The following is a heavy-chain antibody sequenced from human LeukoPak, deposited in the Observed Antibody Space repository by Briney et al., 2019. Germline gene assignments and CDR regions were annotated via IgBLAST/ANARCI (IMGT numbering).Heavy chain of an antibody. Sequence: KSSETLSLTCTVSGYSISSGYYWGWIRQPPGKGLEWIGDFYYNGAAYYNGVTSYSPSLRSRVTISVDTSKNHFSLDLTSVTAADTAVYYCVRRNYLSSRIDPWGQGTLVTVSS. CDR2: FYYNGAA. CDR3: VRRNYLSSRIDP. V-gene: IGHV4-28*01. CDR1: GYSISSGYY. J-gene: IGHJ5*02. D-gene: IGHD3-16*01.